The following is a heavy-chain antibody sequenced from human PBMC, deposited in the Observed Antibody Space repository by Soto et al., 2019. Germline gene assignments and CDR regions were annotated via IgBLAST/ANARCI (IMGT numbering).Heavy chain of an antibody. CDR1: GFSLSAHGVG. V-gene: IGHV2-5*02. J-gene: IGHJ4*02. D-gene: IGHD4-17*01. CDR2: IYWDDDK. Sequence: QITLKESGPTLVKPTQTLTLTCPFSGFSLSAHGVGVGWIRQPPGKALEWLALIYWDDDKRYSPSLKSRLTITKDTSKNQVVLTMTNMVPVDTATYFCAHSDYGDYFDYWGQGTLVTVSS. CDR3: AHSDYGDYFDY.